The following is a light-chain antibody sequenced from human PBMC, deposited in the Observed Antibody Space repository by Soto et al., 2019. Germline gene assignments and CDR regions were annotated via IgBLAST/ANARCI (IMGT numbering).Light chain of an antibody. V-gene: IGKV3-20*01. CDR2: GAS. CDR1: QSVNSNY. Sequence: EIVLTQSPGTLSLSPGERATLSCRASQSVNSNYLAWYQQKPGQAPRLLIYGASSRAAGLPDRFSGSGSGTDFTLAISRLEPEDFAVYYCQQYATPSCAFGQGTKVEIK. CDR3: QQYATPSCA. J-gene: IGKJ1*01.